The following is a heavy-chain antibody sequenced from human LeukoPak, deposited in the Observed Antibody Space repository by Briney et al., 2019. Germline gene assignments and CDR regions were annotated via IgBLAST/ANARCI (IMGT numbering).Heavy chain of an antibody. CDR1: GGTFSSYA. V-gene: IGHV1-69*05. D-gene: IGHD1-26*01. Sequence: ASVKVSCKASGGTFSSYATSWVRQAPGQGLECMGGIIPIFGTANYAQKFKGRVTITTDESTSTAYMELSSLRSEDTAVYYCARGGGASNFDYWGQGTLVTVSS. CDR3: ARGGGASNFDY. CDR2: IIPIFGTA. J-gene: IGHJ4*02.